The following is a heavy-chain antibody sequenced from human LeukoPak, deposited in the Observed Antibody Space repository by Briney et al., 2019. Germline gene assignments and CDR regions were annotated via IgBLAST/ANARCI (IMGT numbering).Heavy chain of an antibody. J-gene: IGHJ3*02. CDR2: ISGSGGST. D-gene: IGHD3-10*01. Sequence: GGSLRLSCAASGIIFSNYAMSWVRQAPGKGLEWVSAISGSGGSTYYADSVKGRFTISRDNSKNTLYLQMNSLRAEDTAVYYCAIRITMVRGAGTFDIWGQGTMVTVSS. V-gene: IGHV3-23*01. CDR1: GIIFSNYA. CDR3: AIRITMVRGAGTFDI.